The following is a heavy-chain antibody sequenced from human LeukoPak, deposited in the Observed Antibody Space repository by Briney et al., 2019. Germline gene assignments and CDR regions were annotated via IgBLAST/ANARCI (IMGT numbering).Heavy chain of an antibody. J-gene: IGHJ4*02. CDR3: ARDESGSGSRPPNFDY. V-gene: IGHV3-21*01. CDR2: ISSSSYI. D-gene: IGHD3-10*01. CDR1: GFTFSSYS. Sequence: GGSLGLSCAASGFTFSSYSMNWVRQAPGKGLEWVSSISSSSYIYYAASVMGRFTISRDNAKNSLYLQMNSLRAEDTAVYYCARDESGSGSRPPNFDYWGQGTLVTVSS.